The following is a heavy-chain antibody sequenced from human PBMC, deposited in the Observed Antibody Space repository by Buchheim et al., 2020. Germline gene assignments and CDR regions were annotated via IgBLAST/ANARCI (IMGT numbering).Heavy chain of an antibody. CDR1: GFPFNTYW. CDR3: ARVYEGSGWAFDY. J-gene: IGHJ4*02. CDR2: IKPAGSEK. V-gene: IGHV3-7*01. D-gene: IGHD6-19*01. Sequence: EVQLVESGGGLVQPGGSLRLSCAASGFPFNTYWMTWFRQAPGKGLEWVANIKPAGSEKYFVDSVKGRFTISRDNPKHSLSLQMNSMRVEDTAVYYCARVYEGSGWAFDYWGQGTL.